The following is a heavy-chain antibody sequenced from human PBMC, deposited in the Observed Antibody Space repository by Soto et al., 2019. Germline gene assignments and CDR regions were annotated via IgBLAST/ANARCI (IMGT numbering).Heavy chain of an antibody. J-gene: IGHJ6*02. V-gene: IGHV1-2*04. Sequence: ASVKVSCKASGYTFTGYYMHWVRQAPGQGLEWKGWINPNSGGTNYAQKFQGWVTMTRDTSISTAYMELSRLRSDDTAVYYCARAGDTAMVDYYYYGMDVWGQGTTVTVSS. CDR2: INPNSGGT. CDR3: ARAGDTAMVDYYYYGMDV. D-gene: IGHD5-18*01. CDR1: GYTFTGYY.